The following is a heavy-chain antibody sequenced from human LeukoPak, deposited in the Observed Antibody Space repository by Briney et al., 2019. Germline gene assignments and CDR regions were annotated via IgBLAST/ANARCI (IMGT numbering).Heavy chain of an antibody. CDR2: IRYVGSNK. CDR1: GFTLNINY. V-gene: IGHV3-30*02. D-gene: IGHD6-13*01. Sequence: GGSLRLSCVASGFTLNINYMSWVRQAPGKGLEWVAFIRYVGSNKYYADSVKGRFTISKDTSKNTLYLQMNSLRAEDTAVYYCAKDDGGSNWYYSDYWGQGTLVTVSS. J-gene: IGHJ4*02. CDR3: AKDDGGSNWYYSDY.